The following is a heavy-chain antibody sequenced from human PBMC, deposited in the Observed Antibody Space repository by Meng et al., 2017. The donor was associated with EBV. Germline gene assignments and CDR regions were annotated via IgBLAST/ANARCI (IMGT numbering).Heavy chain of an antibody. CDR2: IYYTGST. J-gene: IGHJ5*02. CDR3: ARGDYTNYPRWFDP. V-gene: IGHV4-61*01. CDR1: GGSVNNESYY. D-gene: IGHD4-11*01. Sequence: QVQLQESGPGLVKPSEXLSLTCPFSGGSVNNESYYWGWIRQPPGKGLEYIGYIYYTGSTNYNSSLKSRVTISLDKSKNQFSLKLTSLTAADTAIYYCARGDYTNYPRWFDPWGQGTLVTVSS.